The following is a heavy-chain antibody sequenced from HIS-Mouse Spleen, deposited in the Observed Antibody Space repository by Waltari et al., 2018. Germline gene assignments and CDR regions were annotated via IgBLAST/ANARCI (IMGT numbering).Heavy chain of an antibody. V-gene: IGHV4-39*07. J-gene: IGHJ2*01. Sequence: QLQLQESGPGLVKPSETLSLTCTVPVGPISSSSSYWGWIRQPPGKGLEWIGSIYYSGSTYYNPSLKSRVTISVDTSKNQFSLKLSSVTAADTAVYYCAREIPYSSSWYDWYFDLWGRGTLVTVSS. CDR1: VGPISSSSSY. CDR2: IYYSGST. CDR3: AREIPYSSSWYDWYFDL. D-gene: IGHD6-13*01.